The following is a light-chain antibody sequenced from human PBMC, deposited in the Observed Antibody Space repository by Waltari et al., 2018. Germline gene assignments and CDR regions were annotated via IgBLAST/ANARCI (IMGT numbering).Light chain of an antibody. J-gene: IGLJ2*01. CDR3: QTWVNGTVI. CDR1: NLGSRY. V-gene: IGLV3-1*01. Sequence: SYELTQPPSVSVSPGQTVTITCSGDNLGSRYNCWYQQRAGQSPIMVIFQDKKRPTGIPERFSGSNSGNTAALTISGAQSMDEADYYCQTWVNGTVIFGGGTKVTVL. CDR2: QDK.